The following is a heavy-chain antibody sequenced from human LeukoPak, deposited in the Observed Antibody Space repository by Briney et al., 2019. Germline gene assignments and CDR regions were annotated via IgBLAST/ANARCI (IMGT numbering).Heavy chain of an antibody. V-gene: IGHV3-53*01. CDR2: IYSGGCT. Sequence: GGSLRLSCAASGFTVSSNYMSWVRQAPGKGLEWVSVIYSGGCTYYADSVKGRFTISRDNSKNTLYLQMNSLRADDTAVYYCARAYYDRSGYRFDYWGQGTLVTVSS. D-gene: IGHD3-22*01. J-gene: IGHJ4*02. CDR3: ARAYYDRSGYRFDY. CDR1: GFTVSSNY.